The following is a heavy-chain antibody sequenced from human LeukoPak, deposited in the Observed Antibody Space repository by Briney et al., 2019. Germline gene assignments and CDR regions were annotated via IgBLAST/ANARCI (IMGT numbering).Heavy chain of an antibody. Sequence: SETLSLTCTVSGGSISRYHWSWIRQPPGKGLEWIGYIYYSGSTNYNPSLKSRVTISVDTSKNQFSLKLSSVTAADTAVYYCARQVGYDSSGYNWFDPWGQGTLVTVSS. V-gene: IGHV4-59*08. CDR3: ARQVGYDSSGYNWFDP. CDR1: GGSISRYH. J-gene: IGHJ5*02. D-gene: IGHD3-22*01. CDR2: IYYSGST.